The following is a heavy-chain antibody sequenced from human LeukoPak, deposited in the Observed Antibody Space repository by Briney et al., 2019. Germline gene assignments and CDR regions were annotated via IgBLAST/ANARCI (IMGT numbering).Heavy chain of an antibody. CDR3: ARDPGGYSGYDNNWFDP. V-gene: IGHV3-30*04. D-gene: IGHD5-12*01. Sequence: PGRSLRLSCAASGFTFSSYAMHWVRQAPGKGLEGVAVISYDGSNKYYADSVKGRFTISRDNYKNTLYLQMNSLRAEDTAVYCCARDPGGYSGYDNNWFDPWGQGTLVTVSS. J-gene: IGHJ5*02. CDR1: GFTFSSYA. CDR2: ISYDGSNK.